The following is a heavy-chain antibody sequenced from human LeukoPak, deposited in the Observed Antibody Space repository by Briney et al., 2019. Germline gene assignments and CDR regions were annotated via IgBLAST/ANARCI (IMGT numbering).Heavy chain of an antibody. CDR1: GASFSSGDQY. D-gene: IGHD3-22*01. J-gene: IGHJ4*02. V-gene: IGHV4-31*03. Sequence: SETLSLTCTVSGASFSSGDQYWNWIRQRPGEGLEWIGNIHPSGTLYNNPSLESRVTISIDTSKNQFSLNLNSVTAADTAVYFCSRGLDSRKLGYWGQGTLVTVSS. CDR2: IHPSGTL. CDR3: SRGLDSRKLGY.